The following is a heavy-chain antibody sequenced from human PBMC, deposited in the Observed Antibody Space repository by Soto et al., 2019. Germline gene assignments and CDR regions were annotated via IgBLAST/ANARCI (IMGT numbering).Heavy chain of an antibody. CDR1: GASISSYH. V-gene: IGHV4-59*08. D-gene: IGHD6-25*01. CDR3: ASMYSSAACFDY. Sequence: SETLSLTCTVSGASISSYHWSWIRQTPGKGLEWIGYIYYSGSANYNPSLKSRVNISADTSKNQFSLKLSSVTAADTAVYYCASMYSSAACFDYWGQGTLVTVSS. CDR2: IYYSGSA. J-gene: IGHJ4*02.